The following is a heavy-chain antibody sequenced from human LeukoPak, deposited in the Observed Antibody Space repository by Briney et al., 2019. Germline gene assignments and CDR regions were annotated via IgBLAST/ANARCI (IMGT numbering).Heavy chain of an antibody. CDR1: GYTFTRYG. CDR3: ARVVSKFLLRFLEWLPYYFDY. J-gene: IGHJ4*02. D-gene: IGHD3-3*01. CDR2: ISAYNGNT. V-gene: IGHV1-18*01. Sequence: GASVKVSCKASGYTFTRYGISWVRQAPGQGLEWMGWISAYNGNTNYAQKLQGRVTMTTDTSTSTAYMELRSLRSDGTAVYYCARVVSKFLLRFLEWLPYYFDYWGQGTLVTVSS.